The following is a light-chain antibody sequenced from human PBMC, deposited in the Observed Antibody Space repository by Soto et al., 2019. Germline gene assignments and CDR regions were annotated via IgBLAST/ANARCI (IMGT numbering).Light chain of an antibody. CDR1: QSVSSY. CDR3: QQRSNWPVT. CDR2: DAS. V-gene: IGKV3-11*01. Sequence: EIVLTQSPATLSLSPGERATLSCRASQSVSSYLAWYQQKPGQAPRLLIYDASSRATGIPARFSGSGSGTDFTFTISSLEPEDFAVYYCQQRSNWPVTFGQGTKVDIK. J-gene: IGKJ1*01.